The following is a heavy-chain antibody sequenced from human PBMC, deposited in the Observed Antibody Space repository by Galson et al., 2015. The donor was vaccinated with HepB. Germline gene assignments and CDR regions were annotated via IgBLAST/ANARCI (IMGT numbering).Heavy chain of an antibody. V-gene: IGHV3-7*01. CDR3: AKLLGDRFDS. D-gene: IGHD4-17*01. CDR2: IKEGGSEK. CDR1: GFTFSRSW. J-gene: IGHJ4*02. Sequence: SLRLSCAASGFTFSRSWMSWVRQSPGKGLEWVANIKEGGSEKHYVYSVKGRFTISRDNAKNSLYLQMNSLRAEDTAVYHCAKLLGDRFDSWGQGTLVTVSS.